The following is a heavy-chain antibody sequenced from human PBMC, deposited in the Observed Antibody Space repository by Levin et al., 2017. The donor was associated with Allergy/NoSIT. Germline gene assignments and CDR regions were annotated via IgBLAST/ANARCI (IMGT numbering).Heavy chain of an antibody. J-gene: IGHJ4*02. Sequence: LSLTCAASGFTFSDYYMSWIRPAPGKGLEWISYISGSATTIYYKDSVKGRFTISRDNAKNSLYLQMNSLRAEDPALYFCARMGLTTVTTGLDYWGQGTLVTVSA. CDR2: ISGSATTI. D-gene: IGHD4-17*01. V-gene: IGHV3-11*01. CDR3: ARMGLTTVTTGLDY. CDR1: GFTFSDYY.